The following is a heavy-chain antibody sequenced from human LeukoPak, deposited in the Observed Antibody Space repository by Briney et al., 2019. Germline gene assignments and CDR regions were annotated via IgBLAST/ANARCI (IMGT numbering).Heavy chain of an antibody. CDR3: AKDHDSSGYVDY. Sequence: PGGSLRLSCAASGFTFSSYGMHWVRQAPGRGLEWVAVIWYDGSNKYYADSVKGRFTISRDNSKNTLYLQMNSLRAEDTAVYYCAKDHDSSGYVDYWGQGTLVTVSS. J-gene: IGHJ4*02. V-gene: IGHV3-33*06. D-gene: IGHD3-22*01. CDR1: GFTFSSYG. CDR2: IWYDGSNK.